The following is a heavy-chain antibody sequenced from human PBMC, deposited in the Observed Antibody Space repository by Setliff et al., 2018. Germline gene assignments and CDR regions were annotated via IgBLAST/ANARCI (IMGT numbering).Heavy chain of an antibody. V-gene: IGHV3-7*03. CDR3: IRDTSGRDAFGI. D-gene: IGHD6-19*01. CDR1: GFIFSTYW. J-gene: IGHJ3*02. Sequence: GGSLRLSCAASGFIFSTYWMSWVRQAPGKGLEWVANIKQDGSDKYYVDSVKGRFTISRDNAKNSLYLQMNSPRAEDTAVYYCIRDTSGRDAFGIWGQGTMVTVSS. CDR2: IKQDGSDK.